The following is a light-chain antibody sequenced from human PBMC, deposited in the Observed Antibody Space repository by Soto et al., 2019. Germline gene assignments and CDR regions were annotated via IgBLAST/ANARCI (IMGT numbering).Light chain of an antibody. V-gene: IGLV2-23*02. Sequence: QSALTKPASVSGSPGQSITISCTGTSSDVGSYNLVSWYQQYPDKAPKVIIYEDSKRPSGVPNRFSGSKSGNTASLTISGLQAEDEADYYCCSYADSSTFILFGGGTKLTVL. CDR2: EDS. J-gene: IGLJ2*01. CDR1: SSDVGSYNL. CDR3: CSYADSSTFIL.